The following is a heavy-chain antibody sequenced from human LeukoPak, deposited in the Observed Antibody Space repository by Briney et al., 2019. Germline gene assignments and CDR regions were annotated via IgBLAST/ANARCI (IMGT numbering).Heavy chain of an antibody. CDR2: IYYSGST. J-gene: IGHJ4*02. CDR3: ARALTYCSTVSCTYFDY. Sequence: SETLSLTCTVSGGSISSSSYYWGWIRQPPGKGLEWIGSIYYSGSTYYNPSLKSRVTISVDTSKNQFSLKLSSVTTADTAVYYCARALTYCSTVSCTYFDYWGQGTLVTVSS. D-gene: IGHD2-15*01. CDR1: GGSISSSSYY. V-gene: IGHV4-39*07.